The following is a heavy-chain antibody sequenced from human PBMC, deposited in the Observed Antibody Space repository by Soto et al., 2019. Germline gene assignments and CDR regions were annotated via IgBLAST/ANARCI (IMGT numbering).Heavy chain of an antibody. Sequence: PGGSLRLCCAASGFTFDDYGMSWVRQAPGKGLEWVSGINWNGGSTGYADSVKGRFTISRDNAKNSLYLQMNSLRAEDTALYYCARVGHYDSSGYEGFDYWGQGTLVTVSS. V-gene: IGHV3-20*04. CDR2: INWNGGST. CDR1: GFTFDDYG. CDR3: ARVGHYDSSGYEGFDY. D-gene: IGHD3-22*01. J-gene: IGHJ4*02.